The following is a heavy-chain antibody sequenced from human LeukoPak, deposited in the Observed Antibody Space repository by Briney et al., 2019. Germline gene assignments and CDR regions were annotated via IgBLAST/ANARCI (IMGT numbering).Heavy chain of an antibody. J-gene: IGHJ6*03. Sequence: EASVKVSCKASGFTFTGYYMHWVRQAPGQGLEWMGWINPNSGGTNYAQKFQGRVTMTRDTSISTAYMELSRLRSDDTAVYYCARDVEYCSRTSCRPYYYYYYMDVWGKGTTVTVSS. CDR1: GFTFTGYY. CDR3: ARDVEYCSRTSCRPYYYYYYMDV. CDR2: INPNSGGT. V-gene: IGHV1-2*02. D-gene: IGHD2-2*01.